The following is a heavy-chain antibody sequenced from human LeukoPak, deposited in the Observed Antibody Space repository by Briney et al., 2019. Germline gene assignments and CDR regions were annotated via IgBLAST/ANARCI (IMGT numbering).Heavy chain of an antibody. Sequence: GGSLRLSCAASGFTFGNYAMSWVRQAPGKGLEWVSGINWNGGSTSYVDSVKGQFTISRDNAKNSLYLQMNSLRAEDTALYYCARHNYPSYYYYMDVWGKGTTVTVSS. CDR2: INWNGGST. CDR3: ARHNYPSYYYYMDV. D-gene: IGHD1-1*01. J-gene: IGHJ6*03. V-gene: IGHV3-20*04. CDR1: GFTFGNYA.